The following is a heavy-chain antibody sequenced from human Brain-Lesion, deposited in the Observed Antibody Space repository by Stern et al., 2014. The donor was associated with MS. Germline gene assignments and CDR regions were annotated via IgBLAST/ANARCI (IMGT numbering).Heavy chain of an antibody. CDR2: IYTSGST. D-gene: IGHD3/OR15-3a*01. CDR1: GGSISSGSYS. CDR3: ARGTAMIFGANGLDV. J-gene: IGHJ6*02. V-gene: IGHV4-61*02. Sequence: QVQLQQWGPGLVKPSQALSLTCTVSGGSISSGSYSWTWIRQSAGKGLEWIGRIYTSGSTNYNLSFKSRTPISSDTAKNQFFLKLPSVTAADTAVYYCARGTAMIFGANGLDVWGQGTTVTVSS.